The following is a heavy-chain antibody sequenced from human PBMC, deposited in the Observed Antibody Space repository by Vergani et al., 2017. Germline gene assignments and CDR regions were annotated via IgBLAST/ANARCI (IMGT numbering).Heavy chain of an antibody. CDR3: AKSLDGSWIYPEGFDY. Sequence: QVHLVESGGGVVQPGRSLRLSCVVSGFTSSYYGMHWVRQAPGKGLEWVAVISYDGTQKYYADSVKGRFTISRDNSKSTLYLQMNSLRAEDTAVYYCAKSLDGSWIYPEGFDYWGQGTLVTVSS. CDR2: ISYDGTQK. V-gene: IGHV3-30*18. CDR1: GFTSSYYG. D-gene: IGHD1-14*01. J-gene: IGHJ4*02.